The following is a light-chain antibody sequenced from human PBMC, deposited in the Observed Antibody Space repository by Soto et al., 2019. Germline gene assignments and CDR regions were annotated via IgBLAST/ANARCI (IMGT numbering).Light chain of an antibody. CDR2: EVN. J-gene: IGLJ2*01. CDR3: SSHAGGKEI. CDR1: SSDVGRYNY. Sequence: QSALTQPPSASGSPGQSVTISCTGTSSDVGRYNYVSWYQQHPGKAPKLLIYEVNKRPSGVPDRFSGSKSGNTASLTVSGLQPEDEADYYCSSHAGGKEIFGGGTKLTVL. V-gene: IGLV2-8*01.